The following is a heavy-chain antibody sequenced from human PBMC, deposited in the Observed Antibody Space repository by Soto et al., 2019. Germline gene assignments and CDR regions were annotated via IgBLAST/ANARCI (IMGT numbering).Heavy chain of an antibody. CDR3: AKVDYDSSGYNWFDP. CDR2: ISYDGSNK. V-gene: IGHV3-30*18. CDR1: GFTFSSYG. J-gene: IGHJ5*02. D-gene: IGHD3-22*01. Sequence: GGSLSLSCAAAGFTFSSYGMHWVRQAPGKGLEWVAVISYDGSNKYYADSVKGRFTISRDNSKNTPYLQMNSLRAEDTAVYYCAKVDYDSSGYNWFDPWGQGTLVTVSS.